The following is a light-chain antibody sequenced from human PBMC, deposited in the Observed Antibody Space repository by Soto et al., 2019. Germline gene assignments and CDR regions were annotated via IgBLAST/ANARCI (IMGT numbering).Light chain of an antibody. CDR1: QSVSSSY. CDR2: ATS. V-gene: IGKV3-20*01. CDR3: QQYDTSPWT. J-gene: IGKJ1*01. Sequence: EIVLTQSPGTLSLSPGERATLSCRASQSVSSSYLAWYQQKPGQAPRLLIYATSSRATGIPDRFSGSGSGTDFTLTISRLEPEDFAVYYCQQYDTSPWTLGQGTKVDIK.